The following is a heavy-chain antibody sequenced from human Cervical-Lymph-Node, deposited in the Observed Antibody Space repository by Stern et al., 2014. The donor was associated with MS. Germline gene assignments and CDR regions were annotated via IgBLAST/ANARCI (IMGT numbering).Heavy chain of an antibody. Sequence: EMQLVESGGGLVKPGGSLRLSCAASGFTFSNAWMSWVRQAPGKGLEWVGRIKSKTDGGTTDYAAPVKGRFTISRDDSKNTLYLQMNSLKTEDTAVYYCTTYYGDYHTHDYWGQGTLVTVSS. CDR3: TTYYGDYHTHDY. CDR1: GFTFSNAW. V-gene: IGHV3-15*01. CDR2: IKSKTDGGTT. D-gene: IGHD4-17*01. J-gene: IGHJ4*02.